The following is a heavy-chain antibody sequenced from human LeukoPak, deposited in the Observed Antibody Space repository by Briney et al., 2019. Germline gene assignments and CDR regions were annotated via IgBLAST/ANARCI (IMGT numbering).Heavy chain of an antibody. D-gene: IGHD3-10*01. Sequence: PSETLSLTCSVSGGSISSYYWSWIRQPAGKGLEWIGRIYPSGSTNYNPSLKSRVTMSLDTSKNQLSLKLSSVAAADTAVYFCARVLRYTFGFSDNWGQGILVTVSS. CDR1: GGSISSYY. J-gene: IGHJ4*02. CDR2: IYPSGST. V-gene: IGHV4-4*07. CDR3: ARVLRYTFGFSDN.